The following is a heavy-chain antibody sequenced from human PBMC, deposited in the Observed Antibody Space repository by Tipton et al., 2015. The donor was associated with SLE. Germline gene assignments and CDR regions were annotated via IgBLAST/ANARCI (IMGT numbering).Heavy chain of an antibody. CDR1: GFTFGDYA. V-gene: IGHV3-49*03. Sequence: SLRLSCAASGFTFGDYAMSWFRQAPGKGLEWVGFIRSKAYGGTTEYAASVKGRFTISRDDSKSIAYLQMNSLRAEDTAVYYCAKALAAAGTWYFDLWGRGTLVTVSS. CDR3: AKALAAAGTWYFDL. CDR2: IRSKAYGGTT. D-gene: IGHD6-13*01. J-gene: IGHJ2*01.